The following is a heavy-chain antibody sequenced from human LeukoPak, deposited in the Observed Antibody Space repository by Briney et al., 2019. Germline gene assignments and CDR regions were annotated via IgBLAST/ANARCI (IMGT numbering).Heavy chain of an antibody. CDR3: AREFYDFSSGDYHYYYMSV. CDR2: MFVSGST. CDR1: GGSINSHY. D-gene: IGHD3-3*01. Sequence: NPSETLSLTCTVSGGSINSHYWSWVRQPAGKGLEWIGRMFVSGSTSYSPSLKSRVLMSIDTSNNQFSLNLSSVTAADTAVYYCAREFYDFSSGDYHYYYMSVWGTGTTVIVSS. V-gene: IGHV4-4*07. J-gene: IGHJ6*03.